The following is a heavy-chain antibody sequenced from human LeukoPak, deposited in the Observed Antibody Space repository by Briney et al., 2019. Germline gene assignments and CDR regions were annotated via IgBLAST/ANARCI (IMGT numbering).Heavy chain of an antibody. J-gene: IGHJ4*02. D-gene: IGHD6-13*01. CDR1: GFTFGDYS. CDR3: ARGSGIAAAGTFDY. CDR2: ISGSGGST. Sequence: GGSLRLSCTASGFTFGDYSMNWVRQAPGKGLEWVSAISGSGGSTYYADSVKGRFTISRDNSKNTLYLQMNSLRAEDTAVYYCARGSGIAAAGTFDYWGQGTLVTVSS. V-gene: IGHV3-23*01.